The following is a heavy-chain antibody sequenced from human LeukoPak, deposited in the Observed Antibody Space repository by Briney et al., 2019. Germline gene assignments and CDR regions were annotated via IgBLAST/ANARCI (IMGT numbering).Heavy chain of an antibody. D-gene: IGHD5-18*01. J-gene: IGHJ4*02. Sequence: GGSLRLSCAASGFTVSSNYMSWVRQAPGKGLEWVSSISSSSSYIYYADSVKGRFTISRDNAKNSLYLQMDSLRAEDTAVYYCARGWYSYNYSLAFFDYWGQGTLVTVSS. CDR2: ISSSSSYI. V-gene: IGHV3-21*01. CDR1: GFTVSSNY. CDR3: ARGWYSYNYSLAFFDY.